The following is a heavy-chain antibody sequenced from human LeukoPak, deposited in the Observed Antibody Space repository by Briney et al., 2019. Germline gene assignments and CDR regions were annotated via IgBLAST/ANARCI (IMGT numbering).Heavy chain of an antibody. Sequence: PGGSLRLSCAASGFTFSSYAMSWVRQAPGKGLEWVSAISGSGGSTYYADSVKGRFTISRDNSKNTLYLQMNSLRAEDTAVYYCARDYYGSGSYNPRFDYWGQGTLVTVSS. CDR2: ISGSGGST. CDR1: GFTFSSYA. J-gene: IGHJ4*02. D-gene: IGHD3-10*01. CDR3: ARDYYGSGSYNPRFDY. V-gene: IGHV3-23*01.